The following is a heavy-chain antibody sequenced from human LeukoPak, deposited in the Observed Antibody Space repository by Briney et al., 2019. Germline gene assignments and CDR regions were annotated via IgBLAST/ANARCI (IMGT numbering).Heavy chain of an antibody. CDR2: IRSSSSTI. CDR1: GFTFSSYS. V-gene: IGHV3-48*01. D-gene: IGHD3-3*01. J-gene: IGHJ3*02. CDR3: ARPLRNAFDI. Sequence: GGSLRLSCAASGFTFSSYSMNWVRQAPGKGLEWVAYIRSSSSTIYYADSVKGRFTISTDNANNSVHLQMNSLRAEDTAVYYCARPLRNAFDIWGQGTMVTVSS.